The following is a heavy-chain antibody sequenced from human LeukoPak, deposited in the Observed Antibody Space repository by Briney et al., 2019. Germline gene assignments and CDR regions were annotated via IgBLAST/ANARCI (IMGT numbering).Heavy chain of an antibody. J-gene: IGHJ4*02. V-gene: IGHV3-48*04. CDR3: ARDLTVTNDY. Sequence: PGGSLRLSCAASGFTFSSYSMNWVRQAPGKGLEWVSSISSSGSTIYYADSVKGRFTISRDNAKNSLYLQMNSLRAEDTAVYYCARDLTVTNDYWGQGTLVTVSS. CDR1: GFTFSSYS. CDR2: ISSSGSTI. D-gene: IGHD4-17*01.